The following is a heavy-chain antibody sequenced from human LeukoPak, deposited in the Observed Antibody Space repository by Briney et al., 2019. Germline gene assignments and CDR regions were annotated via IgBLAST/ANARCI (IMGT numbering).Heavy chain of an antibody. CDR1: GGSISSGSYY. CDR2: IYTSGST. Sequence: SETLSLTCTVSGGSISSGSYYWSWIRQPAGKGLEWIGRIYTSGSTNYNPSLKSRVTISVDTSKNQFSLKLSSVTAADTAVYYCARDRASSSWYIFDYWGQGTLVTVSS. CDR3: ARDRASSSWYIFDY. V-gene: IGHV4-61*02. D-gene: IGHD6-13*01. J-gene: IGHJ4*02.